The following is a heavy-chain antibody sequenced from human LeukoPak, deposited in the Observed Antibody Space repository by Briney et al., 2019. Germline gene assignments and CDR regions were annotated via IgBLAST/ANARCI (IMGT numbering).Heavy chain of an antibody. V-gene: IGHV3-7*03. CDR3: VKDPVAWHQYSGYYYMDV. J-gene: IGHJ6*03. D-gene: IGHD5-18*01. Sequence: GGSLRLSCAASGFSFSSTLLTWVRQAPGKGLEWLANIKEDGSVKNYVDSVKGRFTISRDDSKNTLYLQMNSLRAEDTAVYYCVKDPVAWHQYSGYYYMDVWGKGTTVIVSS. CDR2: IKEDGSVK. CDR1: GFSFSSTL.